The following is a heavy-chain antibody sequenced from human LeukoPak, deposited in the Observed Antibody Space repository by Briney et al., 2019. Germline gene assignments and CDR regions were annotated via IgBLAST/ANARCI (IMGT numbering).Heavy chain of an antibody. Sequence: GGSLRLSCAASGFTFSSYAMSWVRQAPGKGLEWVSAISGSGGSTYYADSVKGRFTISRDNSKNTLYLQMDSLRPEDTAVYYCAKEFGGYAYGAYFDYWGQGTLVTVSS. D-gene: IGHD5-18*01. J-gene: IGHJ4*02. CDR2: ISGSGGST. CDR1: GFTFSSYA. V-gene: IGHV3-23*01. CDR3: AKEFGGYAYGAYFDY.